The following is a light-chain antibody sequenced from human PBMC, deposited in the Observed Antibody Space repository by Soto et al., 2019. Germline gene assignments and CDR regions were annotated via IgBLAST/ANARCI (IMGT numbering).Light chain of an antibody. Sequence: QAVVTQEPSVTVSPGGTVTLTCASSAGTVSSAQYPYWIQQKAGQAPRTLIYDTIHKHSWTPARFSGSLLGGKAALTLSGAQPEDEADYYCFLQYTVFRVFGEGTKLTVL. V-gene: IGLV7-46*01. J-gene: IGLJ3*02. CDR2: DTI. CDR1: AGTVSSAQY. CDR3: FLQYTVFRV.